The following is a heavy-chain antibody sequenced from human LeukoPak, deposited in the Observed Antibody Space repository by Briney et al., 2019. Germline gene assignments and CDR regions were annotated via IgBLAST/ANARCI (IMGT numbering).Heavy chain of an antibody. CDR3: ARDLLISNTWYLGDY. CDR1: GFTVNSNH. CDR2: IYRSGNT. J-gene: IGHJ4*02. V-gene: IGHV3-66*01. Sequence: PGGSLRLSCAVSGFTVNSNHMSWVRPAPGKGREWVSVIYRSGNTNYADSVKGRFTISRDNSKNTLYLQMNSLRAEDTAVYYCARDLLISNTWYLGDYWGQGTLVTVSS. D-gene: IGHD3-3*02.